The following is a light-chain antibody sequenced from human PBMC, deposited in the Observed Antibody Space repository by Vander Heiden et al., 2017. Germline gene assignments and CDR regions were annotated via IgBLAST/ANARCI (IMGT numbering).Light chain of an antibody. CDR1: HSLLSSNGYYY. J-gene: IGKJ1*01. Sequence: DIVMTPSPLSLPVTPGEPASISCRSSHSLLSSNGYYYLDRYLQKTAQSPQLLIYLGSNRASGVTDRCSGSGSGTDFTLKISRVEAEDVGVYYRRQATQTAWTFGQGTKVEIK. V-gene: IGKV2-28*01. CDR2: LGS. CDR3: RQATQTAWT.